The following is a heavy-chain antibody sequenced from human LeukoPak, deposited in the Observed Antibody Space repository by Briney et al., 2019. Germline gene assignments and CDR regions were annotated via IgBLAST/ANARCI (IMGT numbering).Heavy chain of an antibody. CDR3: ARAYYDILTGYHGNGMDV. CDR1: GFTFSSYE. Sequence: PGGSLRLSCAASGFTFSSYEMNWVRQAPGKGLEWVSYISSSGSTIYYADSVKGRFTISRDNAKNSLYLQMNSLRAEDMAVYYCARAYYDILTGYHGNGMDVWGKGTTVTVSS. V-gene: IGHV3-48*03. J-gene: IGHJ6*04. D-gene: IGHD3-9*01. CDR2: ISSSGSTI.